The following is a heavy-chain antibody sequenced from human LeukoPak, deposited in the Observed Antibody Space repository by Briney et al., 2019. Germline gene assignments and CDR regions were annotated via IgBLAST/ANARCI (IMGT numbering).Heavy chain of an antibody. Sequence: SQTLSLTCTVSGGSIISGGYYWSWIRQHPGKGLEWIGYIYYSGSTYYNPSLKSRVTISVDTSKNQFSLKLSSVTAADTAVYYCARGSRYCSSTSCYVTDYYYYYGMDVWGQGATVTVSS. CDR2: IYYSGST. CDR1: GGSIISGGYY. V-gene: IGHV4-31*03. J-gene: IGHJ6*02. CDR3: ARGSRYCSSTSCYVTDYYYYYGMDV. D-gene: IGHD2-2*01.